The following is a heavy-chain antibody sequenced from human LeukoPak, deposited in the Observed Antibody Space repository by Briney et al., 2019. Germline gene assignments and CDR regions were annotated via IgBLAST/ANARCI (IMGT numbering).Heavy chain of an antibody. CDR1: GFTFSSYA. J-gene: IGHJ4*02. D-gene: IGHD3-9*01. Sequence: PGGSLRLSCAASGFTFSSYAMHWVRQAPGKGLEWVAVISYDGSNKYYADSVKGRFTISRDNSKNTLYLQMNSLRAEDTAVYYCASAILHILDYWGQGTLVTVSS. CDR3: ASAILHILDY. CDR2: ISYDGSNK. V-gene: IGHV3-30*04.